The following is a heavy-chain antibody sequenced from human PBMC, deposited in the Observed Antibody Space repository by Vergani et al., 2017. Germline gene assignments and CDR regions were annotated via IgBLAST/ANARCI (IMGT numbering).Heavy chain of an antibody. CDR1: GGSISSYY. V-gene: IGHV4-4*07. Sequence: QVQLQESGPGLVKPSETLSLTCTVSGGSISSYYWSWIRQPAGKGLEWIGRIDTSGSTNYNPSLKSRVTMSVDTSKNQFSLKLSSVTAADTAVYYCARSYRVAARAWFDPWGQGTLVTVSS. D-gene: IGHD6-6*01. CDR3: ARSYRVAARAWFDP. CDR2: IDTSGST. J-gene: IGHJ5*02.